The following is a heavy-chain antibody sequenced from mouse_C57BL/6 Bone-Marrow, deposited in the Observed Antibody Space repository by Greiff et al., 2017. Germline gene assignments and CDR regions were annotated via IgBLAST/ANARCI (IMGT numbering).Heavy chain of an antibody. V-gene: IGHV1-69*01. CDR1: GYTFTSYW. CDR2: IDPSDSYT. J-gene: IGHJ1*03. CDR3: ARWGHGNYWYFDV. D-gene: IGHD2-1*01. Sequence: QVQLKQPGAELVMPGASVKLSCKASGYTFTSYWMHWVKQRPGQGLEWIGEIDPSDSYTNYNQKFKGKSTLTVDKSSSTAYMQLSSLTSEDSAVXYCARWGHGNYWYFDVWGTGTTVTVSS.